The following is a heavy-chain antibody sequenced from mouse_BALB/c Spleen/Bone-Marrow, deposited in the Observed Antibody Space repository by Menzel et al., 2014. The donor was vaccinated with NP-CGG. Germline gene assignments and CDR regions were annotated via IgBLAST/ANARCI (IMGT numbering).Heavy chain of an antibody. Sequence: EVQLVESGGGLVQPGGSLRLSCTTSGFTFTEYYMSWVRQPPGKALEWLGFIRNKANGYTTEYSASVKGRFTISRDNSQSILYLQMNTLRAEDSATYYCARDRGLTYFDYWGQGTTLTVSS. CDR2: IRNKANGYTT. J-gene: IGHJ2*01. D-gene: IGHD2-4*01. CDR1: GFTFTEYY. V-gene: IGHV7-3*02. CDR3: ARDRGLTYFDY.